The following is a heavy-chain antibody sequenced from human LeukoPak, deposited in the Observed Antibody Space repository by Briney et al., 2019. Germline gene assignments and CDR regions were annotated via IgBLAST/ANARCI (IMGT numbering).Heavy chain of an antibody. CDR1: VYTYTVFD. CDR3: TKGSNSGSYRDS. CDR2: MKPSKSNT. Sequence: ASVTVSYKASVYTYTVFDINCVRQATGQGLVWMGWMKPSKSNTGYAQKFQGRISMTRNTSIDTAYMELSSLRSEDTAVYYCTKGSNSGSYRDSWGQGTLVIVSS. J-gene: IGHJ4*02. D-gene: IGHD3-10*01. V-gene: IGHV1-8*01.